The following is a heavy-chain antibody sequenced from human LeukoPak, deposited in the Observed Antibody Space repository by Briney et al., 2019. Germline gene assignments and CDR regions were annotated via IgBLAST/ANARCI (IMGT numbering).Heavy chain of an antibody. CDR2: ISSDGVST. J-gene: IGHJ4*02. V-gene: IGHV3-64*01. CDR1: GLTFSTYE. Sequence: GGSLRLSGAASGLTFSTYEMYWVRQAPGKGLEYVSAISSDGVSTYYANSVKGRFTISRDNSKNTLYLQMGSLRPEDMAVYYCAREDDYTSGWTSFDYWGQGTLVTVSS. CDR3: AREDDYTSGWTSFDY. D-gene: IGHD6-19*01.